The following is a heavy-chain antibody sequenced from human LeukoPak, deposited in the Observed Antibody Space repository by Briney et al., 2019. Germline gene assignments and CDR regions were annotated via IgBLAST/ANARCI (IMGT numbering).Heavy chain of an antibody. CDR2: ISAYNGNT. J-gene: IGHJ6*03. CDR3: ARVFSVNEYYYYYMDV. CDR1: GYTFTSYG. Sequence: ASVKVSCKASGYTFTSYGISWVRQAPGQGLEWMGWISAYNGNTNYAQKLQGRVTMTTDTSTSTAYMELRSLRSDDTAVYYCARVFSVNEYYYYYMDVRGKGTTVTVSS. V-gene: IGHV1-18*01. D-gene: IGHD3-9*01.